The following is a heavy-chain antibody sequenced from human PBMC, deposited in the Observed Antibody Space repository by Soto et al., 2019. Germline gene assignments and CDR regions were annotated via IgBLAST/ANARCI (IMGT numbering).Heavy chain of an antibody. CDR2: INHSGST. CDR1: GGSFRGDY. Sequence: PSETLSLTCAVYGGSFRGDYWSWIRQPPGKGLEWIGEINHSGSTNYNPSLKSRVTISVDTSKNQFSLKLSSVTAADTAVYYCASNNPTLYYYFDYWGQGTLVTVSS. V-gene: IGHV4-34*01. J-gene: IGHJ4*02. CDR3: ASNNPTLYYYFDY. D-gene: IGHD1-20*01.